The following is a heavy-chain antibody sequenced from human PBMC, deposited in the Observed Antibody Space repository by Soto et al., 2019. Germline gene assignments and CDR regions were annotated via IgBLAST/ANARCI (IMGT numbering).Heavy chain of an antibody. J-gene: IGHJ5*01. CDR1: GFSLTNTGVT. CDR2: VYWHDDK. D-gene: IGHD3-9*01. V-gene: IGHV2-5*01. CDR3: APSNFEILTGPFDS. Sequence: QITLKESGPSLVKPTQTLTLTCTFSGFSLTNTGVTVGWIRQPPAKTLEWLALVYWHDDKRYNPSLLNRLTIATDTSKNRVVLTLANVGPVDTATYYCAPSNFEILTGPFDSWGRGTLVTVSS.